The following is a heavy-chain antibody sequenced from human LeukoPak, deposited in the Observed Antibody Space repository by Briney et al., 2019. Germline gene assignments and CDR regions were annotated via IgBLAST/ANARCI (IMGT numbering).Heavy chain of an antibody. CDR2: IDTAGSAT. CDR1: GFTFSNFW. J-gene: IGHJ4*02. Sequence: QPGGSLRLSCTASGFTFSNFWMHWVRQAPGKGLVGVSVIDTAGSATRYADSVKGRFTISRDSAKNTLFLQINSLRAEDTAVYYCARTGGWLSNFDFWGQGSLVTVSS. V-gene: IGHV3-74*01. CDR3: ARTGGWLSNFDF. D-gene: IGHD5-24*01.